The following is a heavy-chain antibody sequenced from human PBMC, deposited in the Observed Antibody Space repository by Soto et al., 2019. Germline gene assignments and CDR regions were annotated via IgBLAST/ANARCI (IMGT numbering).Heavy chain of an antibody. CDR3: ARESYYDSGAYNSGGVDY. CDR1: GFTFSNYA. Sequence: QVQLVESGGGVVQPGRSLRLSCAASGFTFSNYAMHWVRQAPGKGLEWVAVISYDGNNKYYADSVKGRFTISRDNSKNTLYLQMNSLRAEDTAVYYCARESYYDSGAYNSGGVDYWGQGTLVTVSS. CDR2: ISYDGNNK. J-gene: IGHJ4*02. D-gene: IGHD3-22*01. V-gene: IGHV3-30-3*01.